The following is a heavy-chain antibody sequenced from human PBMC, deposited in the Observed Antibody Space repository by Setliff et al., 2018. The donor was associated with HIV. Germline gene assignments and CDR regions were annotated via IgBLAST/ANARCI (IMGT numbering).Heavy chain of an antibody. J-gene: IGHJ4*02. CDR1: GFTFSNYE. V-gene: IGHV3-48*03. Sequence: GGSLRLSCAASGFTFSNYEMNWVRQAPGKGLEWVSYISSSGSTMYYADSVKGRFTISRDNAKNSLHLQMNSLRAEDTAVYYCASGGLDTAMVWGYYFDYWGQGTLVTVSS. CDR3: ASGGLDTAMVWGYYFDY. D-gene: IGHD5-18*01. CDR2: ISSSGSTM.